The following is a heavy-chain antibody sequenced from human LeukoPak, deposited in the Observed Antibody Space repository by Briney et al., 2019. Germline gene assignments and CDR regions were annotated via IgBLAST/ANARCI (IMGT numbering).Heavy chain of an antibody. V-gene: IGHV4-30-4*01. CDR2: IYYSGST. CDR3: AAYCSSTGCPFDI. Sequence: SQTLSLTCTVSGGSISSGDYYWSWIRQPPGKGLEWIGYIYYSGSTYYNPSLKSRVTISVDTSKNQFSLKLSSVTAADTAVYYCAAYCSSTGCPFDIWGQGTMVTVSS. D-gene: IGHD2-2*01. J-gene: IGHJ3*02. CDR1: GGSISSGDYY.